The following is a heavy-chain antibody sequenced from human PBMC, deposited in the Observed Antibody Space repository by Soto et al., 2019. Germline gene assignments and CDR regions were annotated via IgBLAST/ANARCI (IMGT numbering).Heavy chain of an antibody. V-gene: IGHV4-31*03. CDR1: GGSISSGGYY. CDR3: ARDRATMMGAGYYYYGMDV. D-gene: IGHD3-22*01. CDR2: IYYSGST. J-gene: IGHJ6*02. Sequence: SETLSLTCTVSGGSISSGGYYWSWIRQHPGKGLEWIGYIYYSGSTYYNPSLKSRVTISVDTSKNQFSLKLSSVTAADTAVYYCARDRATMMGAGYYYYGMDVWGQGTTVTVSS.